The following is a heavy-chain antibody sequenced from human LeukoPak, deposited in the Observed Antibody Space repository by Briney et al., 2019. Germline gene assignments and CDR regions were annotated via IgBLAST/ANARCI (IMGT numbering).Heavy chain of an antibody. D-gene: IGHD3-10*01. CDR3: ARGLRGGWDKE. Sequence: ASVKLSCKASEHTFTSYYMHWVRQAPGQGLEWMGIINPCGRSTSYAHTFQGTVTMTTNMSTSTVYMELSSLRSEHAAVYYCARGLRGGWDKEWGQEPLDTVSS. J-gene: IGHJ4*02. CDR2: INPCGRST. V-gene: IGHV1-46*01. CDR1: EHTFTSYY.